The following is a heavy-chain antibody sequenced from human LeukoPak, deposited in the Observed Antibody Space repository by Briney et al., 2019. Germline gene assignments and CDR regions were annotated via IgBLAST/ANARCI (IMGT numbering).Heavy chain of an antibody. CDR3: RYPGWPADC. V-gene: IGHV3-23*01. J-gene: IGHJ4*02. CDR2: ICGSGGCT. Sequence: PGGSLRLSCAASGFTFNTYAIYWVRQAPGKGLEWVSGICGSGGCTYYADSVKGRFTISRDNSKHTVYLQMNSLTADDTAICSGRYPGWPADCWGQGTLVTVSS. CDR1: GFTFNTYA. D-gene: IGHD6-19*01.